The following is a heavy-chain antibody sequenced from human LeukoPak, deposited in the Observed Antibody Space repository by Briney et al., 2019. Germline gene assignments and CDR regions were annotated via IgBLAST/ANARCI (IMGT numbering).Heavy chain of an antibody. Sequence: ASVKVSCRVSGDTLTKLMIHWVRQAPGKGLEWMGGFDPEDGETIYAQKFQGRVTLTEDTSADTAYMELSGLRSEDTAVYFCGRYFHGSGYYYRVGSFDYWGQGSLVTVSS. J-gene: IGHJ4*02. CDR3: GRYFHGSGYYYRVGSFDY. CDR1: GDTLTKLM. CDR2: FDPEDGET. V-gene: IGHV1-24*01. D-gene: IGHD3-10*01.